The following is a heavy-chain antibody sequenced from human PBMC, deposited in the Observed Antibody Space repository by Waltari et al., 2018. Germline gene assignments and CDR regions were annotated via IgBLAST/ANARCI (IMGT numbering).Heavy chain of an antibody. CDR2: INLSGST. J-gene: IGHJ3*02. CDR1: GGSFSGYY. Sequence: QVQLQQWGAGLLKPSETLSLTCAVYGGSFSGYYWSWIRQPPGKGLEWIGEINLSGSTNYNPALKSRVSISIDTSKNQFSLKLSSVTAADTAVYYCARAGAWYAFDIWGQGTMVTVSS. V-gene: IGHV4-34*01. CDR3: ARAGAWYAFDI. D-gene: IGHD6-19*01.